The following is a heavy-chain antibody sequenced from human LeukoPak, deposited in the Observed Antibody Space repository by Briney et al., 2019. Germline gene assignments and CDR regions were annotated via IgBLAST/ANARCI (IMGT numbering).Heavy chain of an antibody. J-gene: IGHJ4*02. CDR2: IYTSGST. CDR1: GGSISSGTYY. CDR3: AAENTYDSGTYYFPSDY. V-gene: IGHV4-61*02. D-gene: IGHD3-10*01. Sequence: PSETLSLTCTVSGGSISSGTYYWSWIRQPAGKGLEWIGRIYTSGSTNYNPSLKSRVSISVDTSKTQFSLKLSSVTAADTAVYYCAAENTYDSGTYYFPSDYWGQGTLVTVSS.